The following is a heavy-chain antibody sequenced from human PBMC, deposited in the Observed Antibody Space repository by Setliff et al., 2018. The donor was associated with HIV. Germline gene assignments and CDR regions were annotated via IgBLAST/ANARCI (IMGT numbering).Heavy chain of an antibody. CDR3: AADCSGGSCPEYFQH. J-gene: IGHJ1*01. CDR1: GFTFTSSA. CDR2: IVVGSGNT. V-gene: IGHV1-58*02. Sequence: SVKVSCKASGFTFTSSAMQWVRLARGQRLEWIGWIVVGSGNTNYAQKFQERVTITRDMSTSTAYMELSSLRSEDTAVYYCAADCSGGSCPEYFQHWGQGTLVTVS. D-gene: IGHD2-15*01.